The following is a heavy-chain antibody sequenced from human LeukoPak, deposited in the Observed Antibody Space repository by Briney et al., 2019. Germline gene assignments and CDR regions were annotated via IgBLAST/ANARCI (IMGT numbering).Heavy chain of an antibody. CDR3: ASPSAAANYYYYYGMDV. CDR2: IRSSSSTI. D-gene: IGHD2-15*01. CDR1: GFTFSSYS. Sequence: GGSLRLSCAASGFTFSSYSMNWVRQAPGKGLDWVSYIRSSSSTIYYADSVKGRFTISRDNAKNSLYLQMNSLRAEDTAVYYCASPSAAANYYYYYGMDVWGQGTTVTVSS. J-gene: IGHJ6*02. V-gene: IGHV3-48*01.